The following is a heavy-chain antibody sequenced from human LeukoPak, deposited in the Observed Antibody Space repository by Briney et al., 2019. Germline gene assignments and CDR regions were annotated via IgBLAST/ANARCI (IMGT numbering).Heavy chain of an antibody. CDR2: ISGSGGST. CDR1: GFTFSSYA. CDR3: AKEGYCSSPSCYTTNPSFDP. Sequence: GGSLRLSCAASGFTFSSYAMSWVRQAPGKGLEWVSAISGSGGSTYYADSVKGRFTISRDNSKNTLYLQMNSLRAEDTAVYYCAKEGYCSSPSCYTTNPSFDPWGQGTLVTVSS. D-gene: IGHD2-2*02. J-gene: IGHJ5*02. V-gene: IGHV3-23*01.